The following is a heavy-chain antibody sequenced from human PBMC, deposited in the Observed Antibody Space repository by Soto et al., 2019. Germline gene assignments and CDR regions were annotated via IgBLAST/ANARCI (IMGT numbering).Heavy chain of an antibody. J-gene: IGHJ5*01. CDR1: GESISSYF. CDR2: VYSTEIT. V-gene: IGHV4-59*01. CDR3: ARRSDALFDS. Sequence: NPSETLSLTCTVSGESISSYFWSWIRQPPGKGLEWIGYVYSTEITNYNPSLKSRVAMSIDTSKNQFSLKVRSVTAADTAVYYCARRSDALFDSWGQGTLLTVSS.